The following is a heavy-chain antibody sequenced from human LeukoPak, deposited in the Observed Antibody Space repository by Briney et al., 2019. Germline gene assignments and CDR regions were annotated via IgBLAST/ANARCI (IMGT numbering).Heavy chain of an antibody. D-gene: IGHD2-2*01. J-gene: IGHJ4*02. CDR1: GFNFSSYS. CDR3: ARSPGDIVVVPAASDY. Sequence: GGSLRLSCAASGFNFSSYSMNWVRQAPGKGLEWVSYISSSSSTIYYADSVKGRFTISRDNAKNSLYLQMNSLRAEDTAVYYCARSPGDIVVVPAASDYWGQGTLVTVSS. CDR2: ISSSSSTI. V-gene: IGHV3-48*01.